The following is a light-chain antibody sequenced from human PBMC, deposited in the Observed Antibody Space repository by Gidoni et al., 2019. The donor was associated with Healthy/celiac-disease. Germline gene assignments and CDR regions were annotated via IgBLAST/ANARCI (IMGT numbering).Light chain of an antibody. Sequence: SYELTQPPSVSVPPGQTASITCSGDKLGDKYACWYQQKPGQSPVLVIYQDSKRPSGIPERFSGSNSGNTATLTISGTQAMDEADYDCRAWDSSTVVFGGGTKLTVL. J-gene: IGLJ2*01. CDR1: KLGDKY. CDR3: RAWDSSTVV. V-gene: IGLV3-1*01. CDR2: QDS.